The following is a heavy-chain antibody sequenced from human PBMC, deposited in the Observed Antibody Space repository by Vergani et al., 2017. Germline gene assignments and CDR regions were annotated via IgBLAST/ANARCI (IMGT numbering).Heavy chain of an antibody. CDR3: TTPTTLEFRYYFDY. V-gene: IGHV3-15*01. J-gene: IGHJ4*02. CDR2: IRPKTDGETT. CDR1: GFTFSSAW. Sequence: VQLVETGGGLVKPGGSLRLSCAASGFTFSSAWMSWVRQAPGKGLEWVARIRPKTDGETTDYAAPVKGSFTISREDSKNTLYLQMNSLKTEDTAVYYCTTPTTLEFRYYFDYWGQGTLVTVSS. D-gene: IGHD3-9*01.